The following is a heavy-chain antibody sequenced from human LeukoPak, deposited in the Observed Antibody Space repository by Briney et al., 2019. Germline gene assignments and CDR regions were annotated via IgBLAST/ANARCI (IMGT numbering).Heavy chain of an antibody. V-gene: IGHV1-2*02. CDR3: ARDLEEIPTYYYDSSGYYYPDY. CDR1: GYTFTGYY. J-gene: IGHJ4*02. D-gene: IGHD3-22*01. Sequence: GASMKVSCKASGYTFTGYYMHWVRQAPGQGLEWMGWINPNSGGTNYAQKFQGRVTMTRDTSISTAYMELSRLRSDDTAAYYCARDLEEIPTYYYDSSGYYYPDYWGQGTLVTVSS. CDR2: INPNSGGT.